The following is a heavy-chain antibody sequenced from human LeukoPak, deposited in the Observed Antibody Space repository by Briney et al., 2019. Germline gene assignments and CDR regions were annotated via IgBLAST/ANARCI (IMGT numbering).Heavy chain of an antibody. CDR2: IYYSGST. CDR1: GGSISPYY. Sequence: SETLSLTCTVSGGSISPYYWGWIRQPPGKGLEWIGSIYYSGSTYYNPSLKSQVTISVDTSKNQFSLKLSSVTAADTAVYYCASLYSSGWSGYYYYMDVWGKGTTVTVSS. V-gene: IGHV4-39*01. CDR3: ASLYSSGWSGYYYYMDV. J-gene: IGHJ6*03. D-gene: IGHD6-19*01.